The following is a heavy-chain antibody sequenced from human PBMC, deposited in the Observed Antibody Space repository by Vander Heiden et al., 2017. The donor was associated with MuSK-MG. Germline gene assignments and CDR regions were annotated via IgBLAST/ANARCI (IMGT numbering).Heavy chain of an antibody. J-gene: IGHJ5*02. CDR3: ARDSHSCYFDSSGYPYDP. V-gene: IGHV3-74*01. CDR1: GFTFSSYW. CDR2: INSDGSTT. Sequence: EVPLVESGGGLVQPGGSLRLSCAASGFTFSSYWMHWVRQVPGKGLVWVSRINSDGSTTSYADSVKGRVTISRDNAKNTLYLQMNSLRADQTAVYYCARDSHSCYFDSSGYPYDPWGQGTLVTVSS. D-gene: IGHD3-22*01.